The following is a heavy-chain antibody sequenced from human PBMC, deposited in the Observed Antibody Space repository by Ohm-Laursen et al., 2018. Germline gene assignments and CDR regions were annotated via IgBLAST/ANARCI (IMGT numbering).Heavy chain of an antibody. CDR2: ISSSGNT. D-gene: IGHD3-22*01. J-gene: IGHJ4*02. Sequence: SETLSLTWTVSGGSVSTYYWNWIRQPAGKGLEWIGRISSSGNTNYNPSLKSRATMSVDTSKNQFSLKLSSSTDADTAVYYCAREGKSDDSTGSFLGYWGPGTLVPVPS. V-gene: IGHV4-4*07. CDR3: AREGKSDDSTGSFLGY. CDR1: GGSVSTYY.